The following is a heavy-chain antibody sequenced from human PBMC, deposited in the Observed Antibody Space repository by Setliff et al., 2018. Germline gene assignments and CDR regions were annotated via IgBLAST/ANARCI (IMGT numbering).Heavy chain of an antibody. CDR2: VYNGNDET. V-gene: IGHV3-23*01. Sequence: RLSCVASGFTFSAYGMSWVRQAPGKGLEWVSSVYNGNDETKYADSVKGRFTISRDRSKNTVYLQMNRLRAEDTAVYYCAKRGHYSSSDGLSFDFWGQGTQVTVSS. CDR3: AKRGHYSSSDGLSFDF. CDR1: GFTFSAYG. J-gene: IGHJ4*02. D-gene: IGHD6-6*01.